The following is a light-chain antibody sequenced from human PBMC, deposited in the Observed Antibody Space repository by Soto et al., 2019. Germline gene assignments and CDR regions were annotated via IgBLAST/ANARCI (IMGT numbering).Light chain of an antibody. Sequence: DIQFTHSPCFLSVPVVDRVTSTCRASQGISSYLAWYQQKPGKAPNLLIHTASTLQSGVPSRFSGSGSGTDFTLTISCLQSEDFATYYCQKYYSYPRTFGQGTRVAIK. CDR2: TAS. J-gene: IGKJ1*01. CDR1: QGISSY. CDR3: QKYYSYPRT. V-gene: IGKV1-9*01.